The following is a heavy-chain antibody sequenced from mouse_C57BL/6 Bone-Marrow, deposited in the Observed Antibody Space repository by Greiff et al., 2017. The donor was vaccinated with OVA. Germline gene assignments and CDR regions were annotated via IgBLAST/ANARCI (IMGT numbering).Heavy chain of an antibody. CDR2: ISDGGSYT. CDR1: GFTFSSYA. CDR3: AREGYYYGSRPY. D-gene: IGHD1-1*01. V-gene: IGHV5-4*01. Sequence: EVKLQESGGGLVKPGGSLKLSCAASGFTFSSYAMSWVRQTPEKRLEWVATISDGGSYTYYPDNVKGRFTISRDNAKNNLYLQMSHLKSEDTAMYYCAREGYYYGSRPYWGQGTLVTVSA. J-gene: IGHJ3*01.